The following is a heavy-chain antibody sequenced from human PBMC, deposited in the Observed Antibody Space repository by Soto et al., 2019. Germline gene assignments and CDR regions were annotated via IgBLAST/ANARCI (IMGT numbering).Heavy chain of an antibody. CDR2: TYYRSKWYN. CDR3: ARGRGVRYCSGGSCYAGFINGMDV. J-gene: IGHJ6*02. V-gene: IGHV6-1*01. CDR1: GDSVSSNSAA. D-gene: IGHD2-15*01. Sequence: SQTLSLTCAISGDSVSSNSAAWNWIRQSPSRGLEWLGRTYYRSKWYNDYAVSVKSRITINPDTSKNQFSLQLNSVTPEDTAVYYCARGRGVRYCSGGSCYAGFINGMDVWGQGTTVTVSS.